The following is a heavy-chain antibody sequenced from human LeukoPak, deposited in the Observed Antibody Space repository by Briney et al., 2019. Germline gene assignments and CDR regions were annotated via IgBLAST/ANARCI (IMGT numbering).Heavy chain of an antibody. CDR2: ISRSGNT. J-gene: IGHJ4*02. D-gene: IGHD2-2*01. CDR1: GASVSSSNW. Sequence: SETLSLTCAVSGASVSSSNWWTWVRQSPEKGLEWIGEISRSGNTYYNPSLDSRVTVSVDQSQNQFSLKLTSVTAADTAVYYCVGHVVVEHWGQGILVTVSS. CDR3: VGHVVVEH. V-gene: IGHV4-4*02.